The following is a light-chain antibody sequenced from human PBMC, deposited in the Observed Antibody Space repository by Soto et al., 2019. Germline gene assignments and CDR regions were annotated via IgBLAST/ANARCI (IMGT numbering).Light chain of an antibody. CDR2: SNN. V-gene: IGLV1-44*01. CDR3: AAWDDSLNGVV. Sequence: QSVLTQPPSASGTPGQRVTISCSGSSANIGSNTVNWYQQLPRTAPKRLIYSNNQRPSGVPDRFSGSKSGTSASLALSGLQSEDEDDYYCAAWDDSLNGVVFGGGTKLTVL. J-gene: IGLJ2*01. CDR1: SANIGSNT.